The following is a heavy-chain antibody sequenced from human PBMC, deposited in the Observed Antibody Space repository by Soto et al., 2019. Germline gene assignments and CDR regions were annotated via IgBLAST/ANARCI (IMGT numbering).Heavy chain of an antibody. D-gene: IGHD2-2*01. CDR2: IIPILGIA. CDR1: GGTFSSYI. Sequence: QVQLVQSGAEVKKPGSSVKVSCKASGGTFSSYIISWVRQAPGQGLEWMGRIIPILGIANYAQKFQGRVTITADKSTSTAYMELSSLRSEDTAVYYCARTLGYCSSTSCSYYYGMDVWGQGTTVTVSS. J-gene: IGHJ6*02. V-gene: IGHV1-69*02. CDR3: ARTLGYCSSTSCSYYYGMDV.